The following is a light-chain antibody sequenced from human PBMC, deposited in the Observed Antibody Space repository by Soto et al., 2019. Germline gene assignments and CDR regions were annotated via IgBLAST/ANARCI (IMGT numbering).Light chain of an antibody. V-gene: IGLV2-14*01. Sequence: QSALTQPASVSGSPGQSITISCTGTSSDVGAYNFVSWHQQHPGKAPKLMIYEVTNRPSGVSNRFSGSKSGNTASLTISGLQAEDEADYYCCSYTSSTTLVFGGGTKLTVL. J-gene: IGLJ3*02. CDR3: CSYTSSTTLV. CDR2: EVT. CDR1: SSDVGAYNF.